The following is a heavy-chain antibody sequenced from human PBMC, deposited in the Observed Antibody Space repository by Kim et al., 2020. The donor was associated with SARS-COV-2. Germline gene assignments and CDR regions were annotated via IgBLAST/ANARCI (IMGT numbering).Heavy chain of an antibody. CDR3: ARDGAITIFGVVITAGYGMDV. J-gene: IGHJ6*02. CDR1: GFTFSSYG. CDR2: IWYDGSNK. D-gene: IGHD3-3*01. V-gene: IGHV3-33*01. Sequence: GGSLRLSCAASGFTFSSYGMHWVRQAPGKGLEWVAVIWYDGSNKYYADSVKGRFTISRDNSKNTLYLQMNSLRAEDTAVYYCARDGAITIFGVVITAGYGMDVWGQGTTVTVSS.